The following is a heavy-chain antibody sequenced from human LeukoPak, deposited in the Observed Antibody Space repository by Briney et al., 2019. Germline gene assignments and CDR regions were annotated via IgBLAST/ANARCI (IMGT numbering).Heavy chain of an antibody. J-gene: IGHJ4*02. CDR3: ARDKGGFDY. Sequence: GGSLRLSCAASGFTFSSYGMSWVRQAPGKGLEWVSGLSGSGGSTYYADSVKGRFTISRDNSKNTLYLQMNSLRAEDTAVYYCARDKGGFDYWGQGTLVTVSS. CDR2: LSGSGGST. CDR1: GFTFSSYG. D-gene: IGHD3-16*01. V-gene: IGHV3-23*01.